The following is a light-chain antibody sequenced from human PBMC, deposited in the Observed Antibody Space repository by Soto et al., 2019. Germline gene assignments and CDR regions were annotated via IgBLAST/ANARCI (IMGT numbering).Light chain of an antibody. J-gene: IGLJ2*01. V-gene: IGLV2-8*01. CDR2: ELS. Sequence: QSVLTQPPSASGSPGQSVTISCTGTSSDVGGYNYVSWYQQHPGKAPKLMISELSKRPSGVPDRFSGSKSGNTASLTVSGLQAEDEADYYRSSFAGNNNLVFGGGTKLTVL. CDR1: SSDVGGYNY. CDR3: SSFAGNNNLV.